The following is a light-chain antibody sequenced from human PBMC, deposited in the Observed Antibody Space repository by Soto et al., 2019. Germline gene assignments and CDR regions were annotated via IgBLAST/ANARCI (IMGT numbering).Light chain of an antibody. CDR1: ETVRDY. CDR3: QHYDTSPYS. J-gene: IGKJ2*01. Sequence: EVVLTQSPDTLSLSPGEGVTLSCRASETVRDYVAWHQQQPGQAPRLLVFGASTRASGVPDRFSGSGSGTYFPLAINRLEPDDFAVYCCQHYDTSPYSFGQGTKLEIK. V-gene: IGKV3-20*01. CDR2: GAS.